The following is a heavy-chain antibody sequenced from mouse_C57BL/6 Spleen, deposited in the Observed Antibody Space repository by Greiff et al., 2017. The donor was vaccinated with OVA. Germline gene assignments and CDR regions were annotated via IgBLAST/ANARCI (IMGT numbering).Heavy chain of an antibody. CDR1: GFTFSDYY. V-gene: IGHV5-16*01. D-gene: IGHD1-1*01. J-gene: IGHJ2*01. Sequence: DVQLVESEGGLVQPGSSMKLSCTASGFTFSDYYMAWVRQVPEKGLEWVANINYDGSSTYYLDSLKSRFIISRDNAKNILYLQMSSLKSEDTATYYCARETTVGDYFDYWGQGTTLTVSS. CDR2: INYDGSST. CDR3: ARETTVGDYFDY.